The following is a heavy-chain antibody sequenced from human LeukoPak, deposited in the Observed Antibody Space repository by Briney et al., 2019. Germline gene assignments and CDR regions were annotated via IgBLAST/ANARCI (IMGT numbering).Heavy chain of an antibody. CDR1: GGSISNGGYS. Sequence: SETLSLTCAVSGGSISNGGYSWNWIRQPPGKGLEWIGYIYHSGSTYYNPSLKSRVTISIDRSKNQFSLKLSSVTAADTAVYYCARGYSGSNGWFDPWGQGTLVTVSS. J-gene: IGHJ5*02. V-gene: IGHV4-30-2*01. CDR3: ARGYSGSNGWFDP. CDR2: IYHSGST. D-gene: IGHD5-12*01.